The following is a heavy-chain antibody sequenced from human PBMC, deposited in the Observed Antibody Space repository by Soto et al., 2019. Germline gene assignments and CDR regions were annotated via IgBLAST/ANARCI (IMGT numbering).Heavy chain of an antibody. V-gene: IGHV1-18*01. CDR1: GYPFTSYG. CDR2: ISAYNGNT. CDR3: ARAIQLKPYYYDSTWFDP. Sequence: XSVKVSCKAAGYPFTSYGIIWVRQAPGQGLEWMGWISAYNGNTNYAQKLQGRVTMTTDTSTSTAYMELRSLRSDDTAVYYCARAIQLKPYYYDSTWFDPWGQRTLVTVSS. J-gene: IGHJ5*02. D-gene: IGHD3-22*01.